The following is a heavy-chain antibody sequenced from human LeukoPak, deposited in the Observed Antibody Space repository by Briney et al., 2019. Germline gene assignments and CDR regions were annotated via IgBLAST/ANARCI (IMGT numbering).Heavy chain of an antibody. CDR2: INPNSGGT. D-gene: IGHD5-24*01. CDR1: GYTFTGYY. Sequence: ASVKVSCKASGYTFTGYYMHWVRQAPGQGLEWMGWINPNSGGTNYAQKFQGWVTMTRDTSISTAYMELSSLRSEDTAVYYCARDVSSVASKSHYYYGMDVWGQGTTVTVSS. V-gene: IGHV1-2*04. CDR3: ARDVSSVASKSHYYYGMDV. J-gene: IGHJ6*02.